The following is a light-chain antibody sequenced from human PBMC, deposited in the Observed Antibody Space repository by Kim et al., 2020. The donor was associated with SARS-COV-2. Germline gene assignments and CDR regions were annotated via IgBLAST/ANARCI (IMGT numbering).Light chain of an antibody. J-gene: IGLJ3*02. V-gene: IGLV4-60*03. CDR1: SGHSRNI. CDR3: ETWDSNTRV. Sequence: SVKLTFTLSSGHSRNIIGWHQQQPGKAPRYLMKLEASGSYNKVSGVPDRFSGYSSGAGLYLSISNLQSGDEADYYCETWDSNTRVFGGGTQLPVL. CDR2: LEASGSY.